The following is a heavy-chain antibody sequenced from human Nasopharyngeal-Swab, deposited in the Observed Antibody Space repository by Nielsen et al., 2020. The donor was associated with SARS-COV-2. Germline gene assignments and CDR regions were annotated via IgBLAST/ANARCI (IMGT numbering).Heavy chain of an antibody. CDR3: ARGGDYGDYWDWFDP. D-gene: IGHD4-17*01. V-gene: IGHV3-7*01. CDR1: GFTFSSYW. Sequence: GESLKISCAASGFTFSSYWMSWVRQAPGKGLEWVAKIKQDGSEKYYVDSVKGRFTISRDNAKNSLYLQMNSLRAEDTAVYYCARGGDYGDYWDWFDPWGQGTLVTVSS. CDR2: IKQDGSEK. J-gene: IGHJ5*02.